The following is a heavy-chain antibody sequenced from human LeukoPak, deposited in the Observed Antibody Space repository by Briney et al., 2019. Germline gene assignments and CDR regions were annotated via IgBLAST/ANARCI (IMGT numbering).Heavy chain of an antibody. V-gene: IGHV4-59*01. CDR1: GGSISSYY. CDR3: AREYCSGGSCHPGVFDP. D-gene: IGHD2-15*01. Sequence: SETLSPTCTVSGGSISSYYWSWIRQPPGKGLEWIGYIYYSGSTNYNPSLKSRVTISVDTSKNQFSLKLSSVTAADTAVYYCAREYCSGGSCHPGVFDPWGQGTLVTVSS. CDR2: IYYSGST. J-gene: IGHJ5*02.